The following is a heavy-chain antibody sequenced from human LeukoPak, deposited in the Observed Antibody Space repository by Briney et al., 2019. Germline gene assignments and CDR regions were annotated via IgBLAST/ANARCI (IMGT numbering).Heavy chain of an antibody. V-gene: IGHV3-33*01. D-gene: IGHD5-12*01. J-gene: IGHJ4*02. CDR1: GFPFSSYG. CDR2: IWYDGSNK. Sequence: PGGPLSLPCAASGFPFSSYGMHGVGQAPGSGLEWVAVIWYDGSNKYYADSVKGRFTISRDNSKNTLYLQMNSLRAEDTAVYYCARKVARNVDYWGQGTLVTVSS. CDR3: ARKVARNVDY.